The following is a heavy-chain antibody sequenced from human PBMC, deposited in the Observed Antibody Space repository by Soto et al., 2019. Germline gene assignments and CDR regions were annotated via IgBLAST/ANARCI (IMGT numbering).Heavy chain of an antibody. Sequence: VQLVESGGGVVQPGRSLRLSCAASRFTFSNYGMQWVRQAPGKGLEWVGRTRNKPNSYTTEYAASVKGRFTISRDDSKNSLYLQMNSLKTEDTAVYYCVSSYSGGYRCLDYWGQGTLVTVSS. J-gene: IGHJ4*02. D-gene: IGHD1-26*01. CDR1: RFTFSNYG. V-gene: IGHV3-72*01. CDR2: TRNKPNSYTT. CDR3: VSSYSGGYRCLDY.